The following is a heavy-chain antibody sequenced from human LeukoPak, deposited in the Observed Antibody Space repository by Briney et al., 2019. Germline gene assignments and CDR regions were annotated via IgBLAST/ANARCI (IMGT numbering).Heavy chain of an antibody. D-gene: IGHD6-13*01. J-gene: IGHJ3*02. CDR3: ARLGIAAAGTRQSDAFDI. V-gene: IGHV3-33*01. Sequence: GGSLRLSCAASGFTFSSYGMHWVRQAPGKGPEWVAVIWYDGSNKYYADSMKGRFTISRDNSKNTLYLQMNSLRAEDTAVYYCARLGIAAAGTRQSDAFDIWGQGTMVTVSS. CDR1: GFTFSSYG. CDR2: IWYDGSNK.